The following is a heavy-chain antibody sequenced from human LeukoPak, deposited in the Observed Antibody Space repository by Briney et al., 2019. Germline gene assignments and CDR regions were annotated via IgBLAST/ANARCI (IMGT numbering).Heavy chain of an antibody. V-gene: IGHV3-9*03. CDR1: GFTFDDYA. Sequence: PGRSLRLSCAASGFTFDDYAMHWVRQAPGKGLEWVSGISWNSGSIGYADSVKGRFTISRDNAKNSLYLQMNSLRAEDMALYYCAKDRRAMAKHYYYYMDVWGKGTTVTVSS. J-gene: IGHJ6*03. CDR2: ISWNSGSI. D-gene: IGHD5-18*01. CDR3: AKDRRAMAKHYYYYMDV.